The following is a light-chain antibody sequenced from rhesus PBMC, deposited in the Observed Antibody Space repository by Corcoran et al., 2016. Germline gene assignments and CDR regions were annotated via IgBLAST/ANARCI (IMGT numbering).Light chain of an antibody. J-gene: IGKJ2*01. CDR3: QQYSSRPYS. V-gene: IGKV1-22*01. CDR1: QGISSW. CDR2: KAS. Sequence: DIQMTQSPSSLSASVGDTVTITCRASQGISSWLAWYQQKTGKAPKLLIYKASSLQRGVPSRFSGSGSGPDFTLTISSLQSEDFATYYCQQYSSRPYSFGQGTKVEIK.